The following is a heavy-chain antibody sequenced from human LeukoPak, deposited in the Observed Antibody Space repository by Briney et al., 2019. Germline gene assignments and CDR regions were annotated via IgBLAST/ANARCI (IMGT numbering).Heavy chain of an antibody. J-gene: IGHJ4*02. CDR2: INPSGGST. CDR1: GYTFTSHY. CDR3: ARCDYGSGSYLCGVDY. V-gene: IGHV1-46*01. D-gene: IGHD3-10*01. Sequence: ASVKVSCQASGYTFTSHYMHWLGQPPRQGLEWMGIINPSGGSTSYAQKFQGRVTMTRDTSTSTVYMELSSLRSEDTAVYYCARCDYGSGSYLCGVDYWGQGTLVTVSS.